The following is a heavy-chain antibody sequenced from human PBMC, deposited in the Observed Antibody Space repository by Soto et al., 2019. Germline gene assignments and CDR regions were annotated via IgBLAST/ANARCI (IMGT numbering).Heavy chain of an antibody. D-gene: IGHD6-13*01. CDR3: AKDGAAGSVMAV. CDR2: VNWNGGST. J-gene: IGHJ6*02. V-gene: IGHV3-20*04. CDR1: GFTLDDDG. Sequence: GGSRRLSCAASGFTLDDDGMSWARQAPGKGVEWVSGVNWNGGSTGYADSVKGRFTISRDNAKNSLYLQRNNLRVEDTGVFYCAKDGAAGSVMAVWGQGTTVTVSS.